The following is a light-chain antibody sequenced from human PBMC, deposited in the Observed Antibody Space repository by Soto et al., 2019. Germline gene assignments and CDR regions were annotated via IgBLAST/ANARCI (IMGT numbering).Light chain of an antibody. CDR3: QQLNSYPLT. CDR2: GAS. CDR1: QAISSH. J-gene: IGKJ3*01. Sequence: DIQLTQSPSFLSASVGGRVTITCRASQAISSHLAWYQQKPGKAPNLLIYGASTLQSGVPSRFCGSGSGTQFTLTISSLQPEDFATYYCQQLNSYPLTFGPGTKVDIK. V-gene: IGKV1-9*01.